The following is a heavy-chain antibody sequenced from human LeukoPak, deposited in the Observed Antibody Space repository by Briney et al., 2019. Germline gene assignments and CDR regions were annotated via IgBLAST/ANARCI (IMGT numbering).Heavy chain of an antibody. CDR1: GGSISSSSYY. J-gene: IGHJ6*02. CDR2: IYYSGST. V-gene: IGHV4-39*01. CDR3: ARQASGWYLYYYGMDV. Sequence: PSETLSLTCTVSGGSISSSSYYWGWICQPPGKGLEWIGSIYYSGSTYYNPSLKSRVTISVDTSKNQFSLKLSSVTAADTAVYYCARQASGWYLYYYGMDVWGQGTTVTVSS. D-gene: IGHD6-19*01.